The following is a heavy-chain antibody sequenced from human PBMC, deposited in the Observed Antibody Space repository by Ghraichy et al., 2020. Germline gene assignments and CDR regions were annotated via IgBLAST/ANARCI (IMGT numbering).Heavy chain of an antibody. D-gene: IGHD3-3*01. Sequence: SETLSLTCTVSGGSVSSGSYYWSWIRQPPGKGLEWIGYIYYSGSTNYNPSLKSRVTISVDTSKNQFSLKLSSVTAADMAVYYCARGCGREWFINWFDPWGQGTLVTVSS. J-gene: IGHJ5*02. CDR1: GGSVSSGSYY. CDR2: IYYSGST. CDR3: ARGCGREWFINWFDP. V-gene: IGHV4-61*01.